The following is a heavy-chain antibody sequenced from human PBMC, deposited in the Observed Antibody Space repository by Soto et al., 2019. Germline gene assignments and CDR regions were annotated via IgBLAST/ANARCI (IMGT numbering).Heavy chain of an antibody. J-gene: IGHJ6*02. CDR1: GFTFSSYG. Sequence: GSLRLSCAASGFTFSSYGMHWVRQAPGKGLEWVAVISYDGSNKYYADSVKGRFTISRDNSKNTLYLQMNSLRAEDTAVYYCAKSLAMSWDYYGMDVWGQGTTVTVSS. D-gene: IGHD2-2*01. CDR2: ISYDGSNK. V-gene: IGHV3-30*18. CDR3: AKSLAMSWDYYGMDV.